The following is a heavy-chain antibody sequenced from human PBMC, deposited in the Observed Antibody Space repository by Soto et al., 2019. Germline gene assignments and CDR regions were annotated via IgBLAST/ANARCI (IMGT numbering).Heavy chain of an antibody. Sequence: GGSLRLSCAASGFTFSSYAMSWVRQAPGKGLEWVSAISGSGGSTYYADSVKGRFTISRDNSKNTLYLQMNSLRAEDTAVYYCAKDRDSSSWQQYYFDYCGQGTLVTVSS. CDR1: GFTFSSYA. V-gene: IGHV3-23*01. CDR3: AKDRDSSSWQQYYFDY. D-gene: IGHD6-13*01. J-gene: IGHJ4*02. CDR2: ISGSGGST.